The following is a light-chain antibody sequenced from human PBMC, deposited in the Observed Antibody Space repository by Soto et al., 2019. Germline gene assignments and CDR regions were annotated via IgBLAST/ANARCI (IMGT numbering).Light chain of an antibody. CDR1: QSVSSSY. CDR2: GAS. J-gene: IGKJ5*01. CDR3: HQYGISPPIT. Sequence: ELVLTQSQGTLSLSPGARATLSCRASQSVSSSYLAWYQQKHGQAPRLLIYGASSRATGIPDRFSGSGSGTDFTLTISRLEPEDFAVYYCHQYGISPPITFGQGTRLEIK. V-gene: IGKV3-20*01.